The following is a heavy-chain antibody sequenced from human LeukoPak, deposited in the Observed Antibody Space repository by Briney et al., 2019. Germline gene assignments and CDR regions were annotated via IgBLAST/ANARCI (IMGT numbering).Heavy chain of an antibody. J-gene: IGHJ4*02. Sequence: SQTLLLTCDISGDIVSSNSVIWNWIRQSPSRGPEWLGRTYYKSKWYNDYATSVQSRITINSDTSRNQFSLQLNSVTPEDTAVYYCARDLHGSRGEFDYWGQGTLVTVSS. CDR2: TYYKSKWYN. CDR1: GDIVSSNSVI. CDR3: ARDLHGSRGEFDY. D-gene: IGHD3-10*01. V-gene: IGHV6-1*01.